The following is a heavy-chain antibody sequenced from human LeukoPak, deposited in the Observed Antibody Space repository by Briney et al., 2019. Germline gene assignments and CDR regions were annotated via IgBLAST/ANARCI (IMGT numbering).Heavy chain of an antibody. Sequence: PGGSLRLSCAASGFTFSSKYMNWVRQAPGKGLEWVSVIYSGGSTYYADSVKGRFTISRDNSKNTLYLQMKSLRAEDTAVYYCAKDKEHYYDSSGYQGYFDYWGQGTLVTVSS. V-gene: IGHV3-66*01. CDR1: GFTFSSKY. CDR3: AKDKEHYYDSSGYQGYFDY. CDR2: IYSGGST. D-gene: IGHD3-22*01. J-gene: IGHJ4*02.